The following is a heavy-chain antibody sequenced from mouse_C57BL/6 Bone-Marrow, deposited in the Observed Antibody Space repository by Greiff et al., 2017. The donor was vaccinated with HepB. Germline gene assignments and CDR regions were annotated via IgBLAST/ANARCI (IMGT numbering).Heavy chain of an antibody. CDR3: ARWGLRERFAY. J-gene: IGHJ3*01. CDR2: IDPSDSYT. V-gene: IGHV1-59*01. D-gene: IGHD3-1*01. CDR1: GYTFTSYW. Sequence: QVQLKQPGAELVRPGTSVKLSCKASGYTFTSYWMHWVKQRPGQGLEWIGVIDPSDSYTNYNQKFKGKATLTVDTSSSTAYMQLSSLTSEDSAVYYCARWGLRERFAYWGQGTLVTVSA.